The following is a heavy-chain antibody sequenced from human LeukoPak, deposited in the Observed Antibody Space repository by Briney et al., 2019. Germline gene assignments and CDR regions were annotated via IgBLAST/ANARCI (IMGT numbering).Heavy chain of an antibody. CDR2: IYCSGNT. CDR1: GVSISTYY. D-gene: IGHD1-7*01. CDR3: VRHRTGTTADY. V-gene: IGHV4-59*08. Sequence: PSETLSLTCTVSGVSISTYYWSWIRQPPGKGLEWIGCIYCSGNTNNSPSLKSRVTISVDTSKHQFSLSLTSVTAADTAVYYCVRHRTGTTADYWGQGTLVTVSS. J-gene: IGHJ4*02.